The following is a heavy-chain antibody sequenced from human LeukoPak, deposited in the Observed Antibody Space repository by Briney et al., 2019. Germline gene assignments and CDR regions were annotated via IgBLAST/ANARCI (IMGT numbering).Heavy chain of an antibody. CDR1: GFTFSSYA. D-gene: IGHD1-1*01. Sequence: PGGSLRLSCAASGFTFSSYAMSWVRQAPGKGLEWVSALSRSGDSTYYRDSVKGRFTISRDNSKNTLYLHMNSLTVEDTAVYYCAKRRESGIGSLYYFDSWGQGTLVTVSS. CDR2: LSRSGDST. J-gene: IGHJ4*02. V-gene: IGHV3-23*01. CDR3: AKRRESGIGSLYYFDS.